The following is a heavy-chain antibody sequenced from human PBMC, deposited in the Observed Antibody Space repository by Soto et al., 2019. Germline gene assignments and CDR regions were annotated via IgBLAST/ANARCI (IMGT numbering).Heavy chain of an antibody. J-gene: IGHJ5*02. D-gene: IGHD1-20*01. Sequence: SETLSLTCTVSGGSISSYYWSWIRQPPGKGLEWIGYIYYSGSTNYNPSLKSRVTISVDTSKNQFSLKLSSVTAADTAVYYCARDGYNWNDWWFDPWGQGTLVTVSS. CDR1: GGSISSYY. CDR3: ARDGYNWNDWWFDP. CDR2: IYYSGST. V-gene: IGHV4-59*12.